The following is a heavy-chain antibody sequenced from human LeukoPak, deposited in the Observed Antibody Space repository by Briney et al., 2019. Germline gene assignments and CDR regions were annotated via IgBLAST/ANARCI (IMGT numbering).Heavy chain of an antibody. D-gene: IGHD3-16*01. V-gene: IGHV3-7*01. CDR1: GFTFSGSW. CDR3: VRSWGEDY. Sequence: PGGSLRLSCAASGFTFSGSWMSWVRQAPGKGLEWVASINQDGGEKYSLDSVKGRYTISRDNTKSSLYLQMNSLRVEDTAIYYCVRSWGEDYWGQGTLVTVSS. J-gene: IGHJ4*02. CDR2: INQDGGEK.